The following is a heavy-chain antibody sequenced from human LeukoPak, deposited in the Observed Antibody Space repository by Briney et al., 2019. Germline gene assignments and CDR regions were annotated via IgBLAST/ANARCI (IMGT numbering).Heavy chain of an antibody. CDR1: GDSFSTYY. CDR3: ARVGVWGSYRSNYFDY. Sequence: PSETLSLTCAVSGDSFSTYYWTWIRQPAGKGLEWIGRIYTSGSTNYNPSLKSRVTMSVDTSKNQFSLKLSSVTAADTAVYYCARVGVWGSYRSNYFDYWGQGTLVTVSS. J-gene: IGHJ4*02. D-gene: IGHD3-16*02. V-gene: IGHV4-4*07. CDR2: IYTSGST.